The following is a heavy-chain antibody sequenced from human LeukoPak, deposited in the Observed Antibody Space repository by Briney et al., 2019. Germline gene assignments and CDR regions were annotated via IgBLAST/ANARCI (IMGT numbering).Heavy chain of an antibody. Sequence: PGGSQRLSCAASGFTFSSYAMSWVRQAPGKGLEWVSAISGSGGSTYYADSVKGRFTISRDNSKNTLYLQMNSLIAEDTAVYYCAKAAFLPYDSSGYYYASLSAFDIWGQGTMVTVSS. CDR1: GFTFSSYA. CDR3: AKAAFLPYDSSGYYYASLSAFDI. CDR2: ISGSGGST. D-gene: IGHD3-22*01. V-gene: IGHV3-23*01. J-gene: IGHJ3*02.